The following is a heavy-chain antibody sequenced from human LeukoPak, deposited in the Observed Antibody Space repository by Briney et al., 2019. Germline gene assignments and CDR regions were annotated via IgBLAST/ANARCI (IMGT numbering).Heavy chain of an antibody. V-gene: IGHV3-13*01. CDR3: VRERSGTSSDGFDI. CDR1: GFTFSNYE. CDR2: IGIGGDT. D-gene: IGHD1-26*01. J-gene: IGHJ3*02. Sequence: PGGSLRLSCAGSGFTFSNYEMHWVRQVAGGGVEWVSAIGIGGDTFYTGSVKGRFTISRENAKNSFFLQMNSLSAGDTALYYCVRERSGTSSDGFDIWGQGTMVTVSS.